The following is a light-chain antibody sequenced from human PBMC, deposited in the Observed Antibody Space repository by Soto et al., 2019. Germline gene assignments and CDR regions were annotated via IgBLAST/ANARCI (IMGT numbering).Light chain of an antibody. Sequence: QSALTQPRSVSGSPGQSVTISCTGTSSDVGVYNYVSWYQQHPGKAPKVMIFDVSKRPSGVPDRFSGSKSGNTASLTISGLQAEDEAEYYCCSNAGTYTYVFGTGTKLTVL. CDR1: SSDVGVYNY. V-gene: IGLV2-11*01. CDR2: DVS. CDR3: CSNAGTYTYV. J-gene: IGLJ1*01.